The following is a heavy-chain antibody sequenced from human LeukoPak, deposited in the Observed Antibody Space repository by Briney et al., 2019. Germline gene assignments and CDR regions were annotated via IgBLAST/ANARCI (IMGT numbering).Heavy chain of an antibody. J-gene: IGHJ4*02. CDR1: GFTFSSYG. D-gene: IGHD3-3*01. CDR3: AKSDDFWSGYSYY. CDR2: ISPSGEKT. V-gene: IGHV3-23*01. Sequence: GGSLRLSCAVSGFTFSSYGMTWVRQAPGKGLEWVSTISPSGEKTFHADSVKGRFTISRDTSKNTLYLQMNSLRAEDTAVYYCAKSDDFWSGYSYYWGQGTLVTVSS.